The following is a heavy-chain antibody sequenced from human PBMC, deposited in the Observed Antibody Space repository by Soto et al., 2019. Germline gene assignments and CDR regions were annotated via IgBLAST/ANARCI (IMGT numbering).Heavy chain of an antibody. CDR3: AKDLVVVPAARVI. D-gene: IGHD2-2*01. CDR1: GFTFSSYA. J-gene: IGHJ4*02. Sequence: TGGSLRLSCAASGFTFSSYAMSWVRQAPGKGLEWVSAISGSGGSTYYADSVKGRFTISRDNSKNTLYLQMNSLRAEDTAVYYCAKDLVVVPAARVIWGQGTLVTVSS. CDR2: ISGSGGST. V-gene: IGHV3-23*01.